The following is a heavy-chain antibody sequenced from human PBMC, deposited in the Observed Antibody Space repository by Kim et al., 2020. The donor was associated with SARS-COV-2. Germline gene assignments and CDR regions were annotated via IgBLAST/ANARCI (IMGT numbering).Heavy chain of an antibody. D-gene: IGHD1-26*01. CDR3: AKERVGRGWGSYHEY. J-gene: IGHJ4*02. V-gene: IGHV3-23*01. Sequence: SVRVQFIISRDNSENTLYLQMNSLRAEDTAIYYCAKERVGRGWGSYHEYWGQGTLVTVS.